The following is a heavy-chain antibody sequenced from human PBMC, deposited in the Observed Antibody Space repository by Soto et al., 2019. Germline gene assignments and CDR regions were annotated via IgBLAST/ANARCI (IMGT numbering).Heavy chain of an antibody. V-gene: IGHV4-59*01. CDR3: ARAQTYYDILTGYSLFDY. CDR2: IYYSGST. D-gene: IGHD3-9*01. Sequence: SETLSLTCTVSGGSISSYYWSWIRQPPEKGLEWIGYIYYSGSTNYNPSLKSRVTISVDTSKNQFSLKLSSVTAADTAVYYCARAQTYYDILTGYSLFDYWGQGTLVTVSS. CDR1: GGSISSYY. J-gene: IGHJ4*02.